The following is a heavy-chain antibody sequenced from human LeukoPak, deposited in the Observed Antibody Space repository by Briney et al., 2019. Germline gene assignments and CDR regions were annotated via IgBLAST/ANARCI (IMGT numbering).Heavy chain of an antibody. CDR2: IGTDSGNT. D-gene: IGHD1-1*01. J-gene: IGHJ4*02. CDR3: ARDHNYAFDN. CDR1: GFPFIEYS. V-gene: IGHV3-48*01. Sequence: GGSLRLSCTAPGFPFIEYSMNWVRQVPGKGLEWIAYIGTDSGNTKYADSVRGRFTISADKTKNSLYLQMNSLRVEDTAVYYCARDHNYAFDNWGQGTLVSVAS.